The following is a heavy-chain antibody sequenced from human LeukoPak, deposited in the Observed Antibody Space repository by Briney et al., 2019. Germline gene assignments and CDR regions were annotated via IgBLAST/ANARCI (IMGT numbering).Heavy chain of an antibody. Sequence: LRLSCAASGFTFSDYYMSWMRQHPGNGLEWIGRIYDCGSTYYNPSHQGRVTISVDTSKNQFSLKLSSVTAADTAVYYCAREYPRGYDVLLWFGPNWFDPWGQGTLVTVSS. D-gene: IGHD3-10*01. J-gene: IGHJ5*02. V-gene: IGHV4-38-2*02. CDR3: AREYPRGYDVLLWFGPNWFDP. CDR1: GFTFSDYY. CDR2: IYDCGST.